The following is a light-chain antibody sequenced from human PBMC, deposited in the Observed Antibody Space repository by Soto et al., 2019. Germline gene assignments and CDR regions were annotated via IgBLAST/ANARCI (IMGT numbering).Light chain of an antibody. CDR1: QSVSSN. CDR3: QQYNNWPRT. J-gene: IGKJ1*01. CDR2: GAS. V-gene: IGKV3-15*01. Sequence: EIVITQSPDNLSVSPGERATLSCRASQSVSSNLAWYQQKPGQAPRLLIYGASSRATGIPARFSGSGSGTEFTLTISSLQSEDFAVYYCQQYNNWPRTFGQGTNVDIK.